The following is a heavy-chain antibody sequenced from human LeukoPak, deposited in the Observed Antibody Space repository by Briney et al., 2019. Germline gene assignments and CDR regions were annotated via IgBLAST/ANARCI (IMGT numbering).Heavy chain of an antibody. CDR2: IYRGEGT. J-gene: IGHJ4*02. CDR3: ARDIGGTVEVATMNY. CDR1: GFTVLSYY. V-gene: IGHV3-66*01. D-gene: IGHD5-24*01. Sequence: AGGSLRLSCAASGFTVLSYYMGWVRQAPGKGLEWVSVIYRGEGTYYADSAKGRFTISNDNSKNTVYLQMNSLSVDDTAVYYCARDIGGTVEVATMNYWGQGTLVTVSS.